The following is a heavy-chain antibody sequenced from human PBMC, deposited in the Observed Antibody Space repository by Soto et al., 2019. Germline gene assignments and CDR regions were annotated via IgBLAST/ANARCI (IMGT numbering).Heavy chain of an antibody. CDR3: AREGYCSGGSCYPGPVDY. CDR2: ISSSSSYI. CDR1: GFTFSSYS. Sequence: EVQLVESGGGLVKPGGSLRLSCAASGFTFSSYSMNWVRQAPGKGLEWVSSISSSSSYIYYADSVKGRFTISRDNAKNSLYRQMNSLRAEDTAVYYCAREGYCSGGSCYPGPVDYWGQGTLVTVSS. J-gene: IGHJ4*02. D-gene: IGHD2-15*01. V-gene: IGHV3-21*01.